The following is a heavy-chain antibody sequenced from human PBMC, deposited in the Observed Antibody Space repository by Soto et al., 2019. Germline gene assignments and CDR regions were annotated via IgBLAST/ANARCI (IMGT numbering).Heavy chain of an antibody. D-gene: IGHD3-3*01. V-gene: IGHV3-30-3*01. Sequence: QVQLVESGGGVVQPGRSLRLSCAASGFTFSYYAMHWVRQAPGKGLEWVALISYDGSNIYYADSVKGRFTISRDNSNSTLYLQMNSLRVEDTAIDFCVRDRCHKIGHYEVFDYWGQGTLVAVSS. CDR1: GFTFSYYA. J-gene: IGHJ4*02. CDR3: VRDRCHKIGHYEVFDY. CDR2: ISYDGSNI.